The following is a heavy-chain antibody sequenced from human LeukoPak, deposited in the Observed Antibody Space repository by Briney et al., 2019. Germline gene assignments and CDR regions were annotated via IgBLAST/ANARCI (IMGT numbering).Heavy chain of an antibody. J-gene: IGHJ6*03. CDR3: AREVYTGPPTPLSGSYYNFYYYYYYMDV. Sequence: SVKVSCKASGGTFSSYAISWVRQAPGQGLEWMGGIIPIFGTANYAQKFQGRVTITTDESTSTAYMELSSLRSEDTAVYYCAREVYTGPPTPLSGSYYNFYYYYYYMDVWGKGTTVTVSS. CDR1: GGTFSSYA. D-gene: IGHD3-10*01. V-gene: IGHV1-69*05. CDR2: IIPIFGTA.